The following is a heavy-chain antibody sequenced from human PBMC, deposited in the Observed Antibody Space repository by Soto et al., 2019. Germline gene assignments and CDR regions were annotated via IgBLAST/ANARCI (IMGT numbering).Heavy chain of an antibody. V-gene: IGHV5-51*01. CDR3: ATTGIPVEDYYYYGMDV. CDR1: GYSFTSYW. CDR2: IYPGDSDT. Sequence: PGESLKISCKGSGYSFTSYWIGWVRQMPGEGLEWIGIIYPGDSDTRYSPSFQGQVTISADKSISTAYLQWSSLKASDTAMYYCATTGIPVEDYYYYGMDVWGQGTTVTVSS. J-gene: IGHJ6*02.